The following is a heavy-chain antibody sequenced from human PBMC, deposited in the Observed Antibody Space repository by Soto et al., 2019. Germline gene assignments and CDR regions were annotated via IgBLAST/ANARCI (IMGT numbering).Heavy chain of an antibody. D-gene: IGHD6-19*01. CDR3: ARYPNPTVAGLPFDL. CDR1: GFTFSSYW. CDR2: TRQDGGQE. J-gene: IGHJ4*02. Sequence: LRLSCAASGFTFSSYWMSLVRQAPLKGLEWVAHTRQDGGQEYYVDSVKGRFTISRDNAKNSLYLQMNSLRVEDTAVYYCARYPNPTVAGLPFDLWGQGTLVTVSS. V-gene: IGHV3-7*03.